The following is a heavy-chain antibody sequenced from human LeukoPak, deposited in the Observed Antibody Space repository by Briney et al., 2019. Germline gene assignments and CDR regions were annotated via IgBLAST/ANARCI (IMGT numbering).Heavy chain of an antibody. D-gene: IGHD2-15*01. CDR2: IYYSGST. Sequence: SETLSLTCTVSGGSISSSSYYWGWIRQPPGKGLEWIGSIYYSGSTYYNPSLKSRVTISVDTSKNQFSLTLSSVTAADTAVYYCARARDCSGGTCYQFNWFDPWGQGTLVTVSS. V-gene: IGHV4-39*07. CDR1: GGSISSSSYY. CDR3: ARARDCSGGTCYQFNWFDP. J-gene: IGHJ5*02.